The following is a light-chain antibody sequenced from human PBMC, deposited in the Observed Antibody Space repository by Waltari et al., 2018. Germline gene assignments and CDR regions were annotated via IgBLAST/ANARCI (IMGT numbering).Light chain of an antibody. V-gene: IGLV2-14*03. CDR1: GSAIDGSDF. CDR3: TSQTVEGVVQ. J-gene: IGLJ3*02. Sequence: QSALTQPASVSGSPGQSITISCTGIGSAIDGSDFLSWYQPHQGKAPQLIIYDVTNRPAGISQRFPASKSADTAALTISGLQPEDEGDYYCTSQTVEGVVQFGRGTQVHVL. CDR2: DVT.